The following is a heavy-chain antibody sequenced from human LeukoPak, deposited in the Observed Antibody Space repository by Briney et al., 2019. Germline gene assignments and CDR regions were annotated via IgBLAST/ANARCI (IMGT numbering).Heavy chain of an antibody. CDR3: AGGQYCSGGSCYTFDY. CDR2: IYYSGGT. J-gene: IGHJ4*02. Sequence: SETLSLTCTVSGGSVSSGSYYWSWIRQPPGKGLEWIGYIYYSGGTNYSPSLKSRVTISVDTSKNQFSLKLSSVTAADTAVYYCAGGQYCSGGSCYTFDYWGQGTLVTVSS. D-gene: IGHD2-15*01. CDR1: GGSVSSGSYY. V-gene: IGHV4-61*01.